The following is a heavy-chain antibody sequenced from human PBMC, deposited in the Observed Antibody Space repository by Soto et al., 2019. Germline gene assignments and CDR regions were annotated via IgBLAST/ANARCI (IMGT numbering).Heavy chain of an antibody. Sequence: GESLKISCKGSGYSFTSYWISWVRQMPGKGLEWMGRIDPSDSYTNYSPSFQGHVTISADKSISTAYLQWSSLKASDTAMYYCARHREMATILDYWGQGTLVTVS. J-gene: IGHJ4*02. CDR2: IDPSDSYT. CDR1: GYSFTSYW. V-gene: IGHV5-10-1*01. CDR3: ARHREMATILDY. D-gene: IGHD5-12*01.